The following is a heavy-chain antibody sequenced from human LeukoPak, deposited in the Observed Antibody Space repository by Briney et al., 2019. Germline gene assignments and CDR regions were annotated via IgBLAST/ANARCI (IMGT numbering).Heavy chain of an antibody. J-gene: IGHJ4*02. CDR1: GFTFSSYA. V-gene: IGHV3-23*01. CDR3: AKNYRWLDSFDY. D-gene: IGHD6-19*01. Sequence: GGSLRLSCAASGFTFSSYAMSWVRQAPGKGLEWVSAISGSGGSTYYADSVKGRFTISRDNSKNTLYLQMNSLRADDTAVYYCAKNYRWLDSFDYWGQGTLVTVSS. CDR2: ISGSGGST.